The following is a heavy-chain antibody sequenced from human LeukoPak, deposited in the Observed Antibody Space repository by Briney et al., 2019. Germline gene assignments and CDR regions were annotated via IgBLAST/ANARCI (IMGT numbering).Heavy chain of an antibody. Sequence: GASMKVSCKVSGYTLTELSMHWVRQAPGKGLEWMGGFDPEDGETIYAQKFQGRVTMTEDTSTDTAYMELSSLRSEDTAVYYCARDGVRLTLVRGPAAFDIWGQGTMVTVSS. D-gene: IGHD3-10*01. V-gene: IGHV1-24*01. CDR2: FDPEDGET. J-gene: IGHJ3*02. CDR3: ARDGVRLTLVRGPAAFDI. CDR1: GYTLTELS.